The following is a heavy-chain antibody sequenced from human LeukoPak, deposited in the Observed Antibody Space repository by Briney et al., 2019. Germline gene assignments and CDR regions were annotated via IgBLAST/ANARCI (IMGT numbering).Heavy chain of an antibody. CDR2: ISSNGGST. Sequence: GGSLRLSCAASGFTFSSYARHWVRQAPGKGLEYVSAISSNGGSTYYANSVKGRFTISRDNSKNTLYLQMGSLRAEDMAVYYCASSRVRTIFGVVTRIDYWGQGTLVTVSS. D-gene: IGHD3-3*01. J-gene: IGHJ4*02. CDR1: GFTFSSYA. V-gene: IGHV3-64*01. CDR3: ASSRVRTIFGVVTRIDY.